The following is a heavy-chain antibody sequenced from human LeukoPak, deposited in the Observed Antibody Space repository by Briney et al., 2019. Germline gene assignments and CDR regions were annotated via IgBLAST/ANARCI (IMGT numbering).Heavy chain of an antibody. CDR3: ARGVGFEYSSSSRYYYGMDV. J-gene: IGHJ6*02. Sequence: PSETLSLTCTVSGDSISSSSYYWGWIRQPPGKGLEWIGSIYYSGSTNYNPSLKSRVTISVDTSKNQFSLKLSSVTAADTAVYYCARGVGFEYSSSSRYYYGMDVWGQGTTVTVSS. D-gene: IGHD6-6*01. V-gene: IGHV4-39*07. CDR1: GDSISSSSYY. CDR2: IYYSGST.